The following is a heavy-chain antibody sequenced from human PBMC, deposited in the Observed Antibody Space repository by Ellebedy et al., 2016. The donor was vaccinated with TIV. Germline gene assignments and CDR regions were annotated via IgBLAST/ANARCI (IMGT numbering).Heavy chain of an antibody. CDR3: ARVRWATVARGVPFHYGMDV. J-gene: IGHJ6*02. CDR2: FLPMFGTA. CDR1: GYNFNDYY. D-gene: IGHD3-10*01. V-gene: IGHV1-69*13. Sequence: ASVKVSCKASGYNFNDYYINWVRQAPGQGLEWIGAFLPMFGTATSAQKFQGRVTITADESMTTAYMDLSSLRSEDTAVYYCARVRWATVARGVPFHYGMDVWGQGTTVTVTS.